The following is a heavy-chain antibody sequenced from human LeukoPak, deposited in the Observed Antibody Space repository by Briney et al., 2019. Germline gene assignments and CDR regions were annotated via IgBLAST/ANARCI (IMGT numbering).Heavy chain of an antibody. CDR3: ASQAVADLYYFDY. J-gene: IGHJ4*02. CDR1: GGSISSYY. CDR2: IYYSGST. V-gene: IGHV4-59*01. Sequence: PSETLSLTCTVSGGSISSYYWSWIRQPPGKGLEWIGYIYYSGSTNYNPSLKSRVTISVDTSKNQFSLKLSSVTAADTAVYYCASQAVADLYYFDYWGQGTLVTVSS. D-gene: IGHD6-19*01.